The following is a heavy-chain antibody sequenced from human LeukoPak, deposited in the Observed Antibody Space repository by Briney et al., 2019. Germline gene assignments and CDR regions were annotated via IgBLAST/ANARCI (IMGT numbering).Heavy chain of an antibody. Sequence: PGGSLRLSCAASGFTFSNAWMSWVRQAPGKGLEGVGRIKSKTDGGTTDYAAPVKGRFTISRDDSKNTLYLQMNSLKTEDTAVYYCTTVRVPYDYVWGSYRPRPTYYFDYWGQGTLVTVSS. CDR1: GFTFSNAW. D-gene: IGHD3-16*02. CDR2: IKSKTDGGTT. V-gene: IGHV3-15*01. J-gene: IGHJ4*02. CDR3: TTVRVPYDYVWGSYRPRPTYYFDY.